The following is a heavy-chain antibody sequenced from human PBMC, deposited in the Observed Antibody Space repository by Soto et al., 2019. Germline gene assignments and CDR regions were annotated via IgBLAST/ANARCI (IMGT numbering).Heavy chain of an antibody. D-gene: IGHD6-13*01. V-gene: IGHV4-59*01. J-gene: IGHJ6*03. CDR1: GGSISPYY. CDR3: ARKTAAASYAHYYMDV. CDR2: VYYAGNT. Sequence: QVLLQESGPGLVKPSETLSLTCTVSGGSISPYYWSWIRQSPGKGLEWIGYVYYAGNTNYNPSLESRVTISVAASMIQISLKLTSLTAADTAVYYFARKTAAASYAHYYMDVWGRGTTVTVSS.